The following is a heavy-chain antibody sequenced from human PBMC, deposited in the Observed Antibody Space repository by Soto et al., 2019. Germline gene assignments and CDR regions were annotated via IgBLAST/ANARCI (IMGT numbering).Heavy chain of an antibody. D-gene: IGHD2-2*01. CDR3: ARPAATAIFYSGMDV. Sequence: VGSLRLSCAASGFTFSDYAMHWVRQAPGKGLEWVAIISFDGSNEHYADSVQGRFTISRDNSENTLYLQMNSLRADDTAVYYCARPAATAIFYSGMDVWGQRTTVTVSS. J-gene: IGHJ6*02. V-gene: IGHV3-30-3*01. CDR1: GFTFSDYA. CDR2: ISFDGSNE.